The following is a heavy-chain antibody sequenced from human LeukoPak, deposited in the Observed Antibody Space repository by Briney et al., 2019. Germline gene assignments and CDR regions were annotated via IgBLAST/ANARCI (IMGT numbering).Heavy chain of an antibody. CDR3: ARGPPRGKYYYMDV. J-gene: IGHJ6*03. D-gene: IGHD1-1*01. CDR1: GFTFSSFD. CDR2: IGTASDT. Sequence: QPGGSLRLSCAASGFTFSSFDMHGVRQPTGQGLEWVSTIGTASDTYYPGSVEGRFTLSRDNAKNSLYLQMNSLTAGDTAVYYCARGPPRGKYYYMDVWGKGTTVTVTS. V-gene: IGHV3-13*01.